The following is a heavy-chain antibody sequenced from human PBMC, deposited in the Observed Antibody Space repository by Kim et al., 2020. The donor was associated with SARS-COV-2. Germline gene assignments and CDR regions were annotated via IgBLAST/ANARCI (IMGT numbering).Heavy chain of an antibody. CDR3: AKDRYGSGSYYNFALDY. V-gene: IGHV3-30*02. D-gene: IGHD3-10*01. Sequence: GKGRFTISRNTAKNTLYLQMNSLRAEDTAVYYCAKDRYGSGSYYNFALDYWGQGTLVTVSS. J-gene: IGHJ4*02.